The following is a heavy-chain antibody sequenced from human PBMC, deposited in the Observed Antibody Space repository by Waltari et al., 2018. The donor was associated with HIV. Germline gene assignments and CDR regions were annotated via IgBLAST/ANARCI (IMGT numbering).Heavy chain of an antibody. CDR3: ARGGHCSGISCYTGDYSYGLDV. CDR2: INTDGSST. CDR1: GFTFSSSR. J-gene: IGHJ6*02. D-gene: IGHD2-2*02. Sequence: EVQLVESGVGLVQPGGTLSLSCAASGFTFSSSRIHWVRLAPGKGLVWVSRINTDGSSTSYAASVKGRFTISRDNAKNTLYLQMNSLRAEDTAVYYCARGGHCSGISCYTGDYSYGLDVWGQGTTVTVSS. V-gene: IGHV3-74*01.